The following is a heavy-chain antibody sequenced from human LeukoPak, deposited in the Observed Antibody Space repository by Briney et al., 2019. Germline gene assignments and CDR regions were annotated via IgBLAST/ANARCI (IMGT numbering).Heavy chain of an antibody. D-gene: IGHD3-22*01. V-gene: IGHV3-23*01. Sequence: GGSLRLSCAASGFTFSSYAMSWVRQAPGKGLEWVSAISGSGGSTYYADSVKGRFTISRDNSKNTLYLQMNSLRAEDTAEYYCAKGYLYYDSSGYYLHRPFYYYYGMDVWGQGTTVTVSS. J-gene: IGHJ6*02. CDR3: AKGYLYYDSSGYYLHRPFYYYYGMDV. CDR2: ISGSGGST. CDR1: GFTFSSYA.